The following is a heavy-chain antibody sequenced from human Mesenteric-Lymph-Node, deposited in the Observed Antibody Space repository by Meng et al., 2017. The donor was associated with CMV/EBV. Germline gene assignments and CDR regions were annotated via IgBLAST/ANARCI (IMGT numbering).Heavy chain of an antibody. V-gene: IGHV3-53*01. CDR2: FYTDSST. CDR3: AREITGSYRRVLDV. Sequence: ESLKISCAVSGFSVSTNYLTWVRQAPGKGLEWVSVFYTDSSTYYTDSVQGRFTISRDNSNNTVYLQMNSLRGDDTAVYYCAREITGSYRRVLDVWGQGTMVTVSS. J-gene: IGHJ3*01. D-gene: IGHD1-26*01. CDR1: GFSVSTNY.